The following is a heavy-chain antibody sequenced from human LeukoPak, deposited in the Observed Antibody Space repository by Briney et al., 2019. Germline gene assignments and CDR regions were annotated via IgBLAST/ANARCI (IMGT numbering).Heavy chain of an antibody. Sequence: PGGSLRLSCAASGFTFSSYAMHWVRQAPGKGLEWVAVISYDGSNKYYADSVKGRFTISRDNSKNTLYLQMNSLRAEDTAVYYCAKDPYDFWSGYSSDYWGQGTLVTVSS. V-gene: IGHV3-30-3*01. J-gene: IGHJ4*02. D-gene: IGHD3-3*01. CDR2: ISYDGSNK. CDR1: GFTFSSYA. CDR3: AKDPYDFWSGYSSDY.